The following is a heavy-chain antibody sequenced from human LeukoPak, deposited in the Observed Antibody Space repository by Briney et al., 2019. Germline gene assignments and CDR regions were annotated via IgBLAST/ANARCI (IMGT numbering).Heavy chain of an antibody. V-gene: IGHV1-18*01. J-gene: IGHJ4*02. CDR2: ISGNNDNP. CDR3: AREGYRYGLDY. D-gene: IGHD5-18*01. CDR1: GYTFSNFG. Sequence: GASVKVSCKASGYTFSNFGISWVRQAPGQGLEWMGWISGNNDNPNYGQNFQGRFTVTSDSSTSTAYMELRNLRSDDTAVYYCAREGYRYGLDYWGQGTLVTVSS.